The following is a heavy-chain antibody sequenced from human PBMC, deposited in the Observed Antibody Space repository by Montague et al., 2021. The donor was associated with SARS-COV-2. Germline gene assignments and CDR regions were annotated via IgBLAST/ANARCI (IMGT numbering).Heavy chain of an antibody. J-gene: IGHJ4*02. V-gene: IGHV2-5*01. D-gene: IGHD3-9*01. Sequence: PALVKPTQTLTLTCTFSGFSLSTPNVGVGWIRQPPGKALEWLALIYSNDAKRYSPSLQSRLTITKDTSKNQVVLSLTNVDPVDTATYYCAHLIRYYDIFTGIPFDYWGQGTQVTVSS. CDR3: AHLIRYYDIFTGIPFDY. CDR2: IYSNDAK. CDR1: GFSLSTPNVG.